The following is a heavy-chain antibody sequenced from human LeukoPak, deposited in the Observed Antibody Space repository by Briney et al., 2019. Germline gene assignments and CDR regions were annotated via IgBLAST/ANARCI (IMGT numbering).Heavy chain of an antibody. CDR3: AKEGAVLRFLEWLPYYFDY. D-gene: IGHD3-3*01. J-gene: IGHJ4*02. Sequence: GGSLRLSCAASGFTVSSNYMSWVRQAPGKGLEWVAVISYDGSNKYYADSVKGRFTISRDNSKNTLYLQMNSLRAEDTAVYYCAKEGAVLRFLEWLPYYFDYWGQGTLVTVSS. V-gene: IGHV3-30*18. CDR1: GFTVSSNY. CDR2: ISYDGSNK.